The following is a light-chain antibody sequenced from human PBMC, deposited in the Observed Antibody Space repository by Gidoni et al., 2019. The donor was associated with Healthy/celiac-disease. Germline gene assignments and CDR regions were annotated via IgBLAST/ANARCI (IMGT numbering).Light chain of an antibody. CDR3: AAWDDSLSVYWV. Sequence: QSVLTQPPSASGTPGQRVTISCSGSSSNIGSNYVYWYQQRPGTAPKLLIYRNNQRPSGVPDRFSGSKSGTSASLAISGLRSEDEADYYCAAWDDSLSVYWVFGGGTKLTVL. CDR2: RNN. CDR1: SSNIGSNY. J-gene: IGLJ3*02. V-gene: IGLV1-47*01.